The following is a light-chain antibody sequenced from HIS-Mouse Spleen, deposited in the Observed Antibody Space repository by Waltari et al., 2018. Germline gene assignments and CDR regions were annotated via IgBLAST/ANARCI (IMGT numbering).Light chain of an antibody. CDR1: SSDVGGSSC. V-gene: IGLV2-8*01. CDR3: SSYAGSNNYV. CDR2: EVS. Sequence: QSALTQPPSASGSPGQPVPITSTGTSSDVGGSSCVPWYQQHPGKAPKLMIYEVSKRPPGVPDRFSGYKSGNTASLTVSGLQAEDEADYYCSSYAGSNNYVFGTGTKVTVL. J-gene: IGLJ1*01.